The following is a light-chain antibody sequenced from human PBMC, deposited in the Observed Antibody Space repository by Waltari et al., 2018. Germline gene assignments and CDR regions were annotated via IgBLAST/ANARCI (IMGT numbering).Light chain of an antibody. Sequence: DIVMTQSPDSLAVSLGEGATINCKSSQSVSDSINSKHYLAWYRQKPGQPPKLLISWASTREFGVPDRFSGRGSGTDFTLTISSLQAEDVAVYYCQQYYAVPPTFGPGTKVEIK. CDR1: QSVSDSINSKHY. CDR3: QQYYAVPPT. V-gene: IGKV4-1*01. J-gene: IGKJ1*01. CDR2: WAS.